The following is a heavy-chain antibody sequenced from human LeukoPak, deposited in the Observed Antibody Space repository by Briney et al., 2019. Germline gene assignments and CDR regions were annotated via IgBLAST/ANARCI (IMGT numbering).Heavy chain of an antibody. J-gene: IGHJ4*02. V-gene: IGHV3-23*01. CDR2: ISASGAGT. CDR1: GFTFSSYA. D-gene: IGHD7-27*01. CDR3: AKDLVYGTGDRWAGDYIDH. Sequence: GGSLRLSCAASGFTFSSYAMTWVRQAPGKGLEWVSGISASGAGTYYADSVKGRFTISRDNSKNTLYLQMNSLRAEDRAVYYCAKDLVYGTGDRWAGDYIDHWGQGTLVTVSS.